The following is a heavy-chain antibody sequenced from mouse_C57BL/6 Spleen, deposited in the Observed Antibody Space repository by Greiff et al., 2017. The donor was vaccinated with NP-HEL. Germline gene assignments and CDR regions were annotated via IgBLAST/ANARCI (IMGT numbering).Heavy chain of an antibody. CDR3: ARGHSNFDY. CDR1: GYSITSGYY. J-gene: IGHJ2*01. CDR2: ISYDGSN. Sequence: DVKLQESGPGLVKPSQSLSLTCSVTGYSITSGYYWNWIRQFPGNKLEWMGYISYDGSNNYNPSLKNRISITRDTSKNQFFLKLNSVTTEDTATYYCARGHSNFDYWGQGTTLTVSS. V-gene: IGHV3-6*01.